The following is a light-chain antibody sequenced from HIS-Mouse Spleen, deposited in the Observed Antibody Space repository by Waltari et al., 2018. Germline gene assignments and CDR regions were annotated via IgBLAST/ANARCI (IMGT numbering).Light chain of an antibody. CDR3: QQLNSYPPT. Sequence: DTQLTQSPSFLSASVGDRVTITCRASQGISSYLAWYQQKPGKAPKLLIYAASTLQSGVPSRLSGSGSGTEFTLTISSLQPEDFATYYCQQLNSYPPTFGQGTKVEIK. V-gene: IGKV1-9*01. J-gene: IGKJ1*01. CDR1: QGISSY. CDR2: AAS.